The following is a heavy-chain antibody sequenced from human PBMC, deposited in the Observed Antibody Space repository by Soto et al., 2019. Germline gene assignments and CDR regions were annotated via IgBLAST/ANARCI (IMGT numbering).Heavy chain of an antibody. D-gene: IGHD6-19*01. Sequence: ITLKEAGPTLVKPTQTLTLTCIFSGFSLRTSGVGVGWISQPPGKALEWLGFIYWNDDKRYSPSLKSRLTITKDTTKNQVVLTITIMDPVDTAQYYCAKSGSSVWYGLFDHWGQGTLVTVT. CDR3: AKSGSSVWYGLFDH. J-gene: IGHJ5*02. V-gene: IGHV2-5*01. CDR2: IYWNDDK. CDR1: GFSLRTSGVG.